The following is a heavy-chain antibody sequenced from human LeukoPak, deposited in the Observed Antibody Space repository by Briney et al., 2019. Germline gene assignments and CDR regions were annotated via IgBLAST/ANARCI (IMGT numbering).Heavy chain of an antibody. CDR2: IYYSGST. Sequence: SETLSLTCTVYGGSISSGGYYLSWIRQHPGKGLEWIGYIYYSGSTYYNPSLKSRVTISVDTSKNQFSLKLSSVTAADTAVYYCARGPGATRRNWFDPWGQGTLVTVSS. CDR3: ARGPGATRRNWFDP. J-gene: IGHJ5*02. V-gene: IGHV4-31*03. CDR1: GGSISSGGYY.